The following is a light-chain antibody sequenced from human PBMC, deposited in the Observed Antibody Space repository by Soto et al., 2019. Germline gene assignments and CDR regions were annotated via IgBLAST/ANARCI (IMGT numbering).Light chain of an antibody. V-gene: IGKV1-5*01. CDR3: QQYKNYLT. CDR1: QSVSIW. CDR2: GDS. Sequence: DIQMTQSPSTLSASVGDRVTFTCRASQSVSIWLAWYQQKPGKAPKLLISGDSTLESGVPSRFSGSGSGTEFTLTISSLQPDDFATYYCQQYKNYLTFGQGTKVEIK. J-gene: IGKJ1*01.